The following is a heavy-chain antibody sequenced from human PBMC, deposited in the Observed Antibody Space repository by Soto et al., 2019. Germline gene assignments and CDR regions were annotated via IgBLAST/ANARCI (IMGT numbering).Heavy chain of an antibody. V-gene: IGHV3-30-3*01. D-gene: IGHD3-22*01. CDR3: ARNPNYYDSSGDDY. CDR2: ISYDGSNK. J-gene: IGHJ4*02. CDR1: GFTVSSNY. Sequence: HPGGSLRLSCAASGFTVSSNYMSWVRQAPGKGLEWVAVISYDGSNKYYADSVKGRFTISRDNSKNTLYLQMNSLRAEDTAVYYCARNPNYYDSSGDDYWGQGTLVTVSS.